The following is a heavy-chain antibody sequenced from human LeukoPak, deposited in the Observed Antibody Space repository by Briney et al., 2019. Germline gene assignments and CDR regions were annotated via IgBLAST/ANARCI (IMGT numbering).Heavy chain of an antibody. V-gene: IGHV3-48*01. CDR2: ISSSSSTI. J-gene: IGHJ4*02. D-gene: IGHD5-12*01. CDR1: GFTFSSYS. CDR3: ARGPPRMASISPFDY. Sequence: GGSLRLSCAASGFTFSSYSMNWVRQAPGKGLEWVSYISSSSSTIYFADSVKGRFTMSRDNAKNSLYLQMNSLRAEDTAVYYCARGPPRMASISPFDYWGQGTLVTVSS.